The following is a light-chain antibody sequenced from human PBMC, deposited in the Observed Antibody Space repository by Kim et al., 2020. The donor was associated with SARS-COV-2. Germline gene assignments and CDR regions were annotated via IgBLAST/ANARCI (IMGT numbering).Light chain of an antibody. Sequence: QPVLTQSPSASASLGASVKLTCTLSSGHSNYAIAWHQQQPEKGPRYLMKLNSDGSHTKGDGISDRFSGSSSGAERYLTISSLQSEDEADYYCQTWGTGMVFGGGTQLTVL. CDR1: SGHSNYA. CDR3: QTWGTGMV. J-gene: IGLJ3*02. CDR2: LNSDGSH. V-gene: IGLV4-69*01.